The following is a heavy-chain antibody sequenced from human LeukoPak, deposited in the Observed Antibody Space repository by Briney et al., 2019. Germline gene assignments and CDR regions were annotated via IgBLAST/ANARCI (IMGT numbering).Heavy chain of an antibody. V-gene: IGHV4-34*01. D-gene: IGHD3-10*01. CDR1: GGSFSGYS. Sequence: SETLSLTCAVFGGSFSGYSWSWIRQPPGKGLEWIGEIKHSGSSNYNPSPKSRVTISVDTSKNQFSLKLSSVTAADTAVYYCARATGILWFGGNSRFDYWGQGTLVTVSS. CDR2: IKHSGSS. J-gene: IGHJ4*02. CDR3: ARATGILWFGGNSRFDY.